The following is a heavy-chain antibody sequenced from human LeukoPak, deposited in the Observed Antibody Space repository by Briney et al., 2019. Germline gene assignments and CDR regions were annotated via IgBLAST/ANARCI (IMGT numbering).Heavy chain of an antibody. Sequence: PGGSLRLSCAASGFTFSSHWMHWVRQAPGQGLVWVSRINSDGSSTSYADSVKGRFIVSRDNAKNTLYLQMDSLRAEDTAVYYCIRWPLPPFWGQGTLVTVSP. CDR2: INSDGSST. D-gene: IGHD5-12*01. V-gene: IGHV3-74*01. CDR1: GFTFSSHW. CDR3: IRWPLPPF. J-gene: IGHJ4*02.